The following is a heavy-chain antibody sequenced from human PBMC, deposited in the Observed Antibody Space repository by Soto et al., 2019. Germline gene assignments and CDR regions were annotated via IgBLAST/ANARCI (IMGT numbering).Heavy chain of an antibody. J-gene: IGHJ4*02. D-gene: IGHD2-15*01. V-gene: IGHV3-23*01. CDR3: AKDKACSGGSCYYDY. CDR1: GFTFSSYT. CDR2: LNGGGGST. Sequence: EVQLLEAGGDLIQPGGSLRLSCAAYGFTFSSYTLTWVRQAPGKGLEWVSALNGGGGSTYYADSVKSRFIISRDNSKDTLYLQINSLRAEDTPVYYCAKDKACSGGSCYYDYWGQGNLVTVSP.